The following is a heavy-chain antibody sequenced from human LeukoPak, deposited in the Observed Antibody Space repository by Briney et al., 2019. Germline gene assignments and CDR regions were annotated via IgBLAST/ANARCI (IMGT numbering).Heavy chain of an antibody. Sequence: SETLSLTCTVSGGSMSNYYWSWIRQPAGKGLEWIGRIYTSGSTNYNPSLKSRVTMSIDTSKDQFSLKLSSVTAADTALYYCARDSGHYGIGLWGQGTLVTVSS. J-gene: IGHJ4*02. CDR1: GGSMSNYY. D-gene: IGHD4-17*01. V-gene: IGHV4-4*07. CDR2: IYTSGST. CDR3: ARDSGHYGIGL.